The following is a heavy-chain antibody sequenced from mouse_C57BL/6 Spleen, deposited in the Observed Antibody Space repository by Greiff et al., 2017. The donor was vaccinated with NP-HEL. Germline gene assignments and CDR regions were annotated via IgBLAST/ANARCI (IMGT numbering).Heavy chain of an antibody. CDR1: GYTFTDYN. CDR2: INPNNGGT. V-gene: IGHV1-18*01. D-gene: IGHD2-3*01. J-gene: IGHJ3*01. Sequence: DVKLQESGPELVKPGASVKIPCKASGYTFTDYNMDWVKQSHGKSLEWIGDINPNNGGTIYNQKFKGKATLTVDKSSSTAYMELRSLTSEDTAVYYCARPGDGYSFAYWGQGTLVTVSA. CDR3: ARPGDGYSFAY.